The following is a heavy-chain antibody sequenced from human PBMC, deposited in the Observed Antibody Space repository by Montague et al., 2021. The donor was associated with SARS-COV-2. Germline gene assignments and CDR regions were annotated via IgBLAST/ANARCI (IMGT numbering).Heavy chain of an antibody. CDR2: MHYSERP. D-gene: IGHD3-9*01. V-gene: IGHV4-39*01. CDR1: GGTLSSTSFY. J-gene: IGHJ4*02. CDR3: ARHGPYYEISTGYFRPYYFDH. Sequence: SETLSLTCSVSGGTLSSTSFYWGWIRQPPGRGLEWIGTMHYSERPXYXXXXLXRVTISADRSKNRFSLNLGSVTASDTAVYYCARHGPYYEISTGYFRPYYFDHWGQGSLVTAAS.